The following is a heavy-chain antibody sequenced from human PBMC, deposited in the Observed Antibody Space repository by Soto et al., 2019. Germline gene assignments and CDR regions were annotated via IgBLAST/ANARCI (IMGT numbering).Heavy chain of an antibody. CDR3: ARGVLWFGDFSFDC. D-gene: IGHD3-10*01. V-gene: IGHV3-30*01. J-gene: IGHJ4*02. Sequence: SVKGRFTISRDNSKNTLYLQMNRLRDEDTAVYYCARGVLWFGDFSFDCWGKGTMVRVSS.